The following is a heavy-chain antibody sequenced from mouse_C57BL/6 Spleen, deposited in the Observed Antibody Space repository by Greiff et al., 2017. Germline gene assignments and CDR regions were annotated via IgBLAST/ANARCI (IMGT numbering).Heavy chain of an antibody. V-gene: IGHV1-15*01. J-gene: IGHJ3*01. CDR1: GYTFTDYE. CDR2: IDPETGGT. CDR3: ARNWDGTWFAY. Sequence: VKLQESGPELVRPGASVTLSCKASGYTFTDYEMHWVKQTPVHGLEWIGAIDPETGGTAYNQKFKGKAILTVDKSSSTAYMQLSSLTSEDSAVYYCARNWDGTWFAYWGQGTLVTVSA. D-gene: IGHD4-1*01.